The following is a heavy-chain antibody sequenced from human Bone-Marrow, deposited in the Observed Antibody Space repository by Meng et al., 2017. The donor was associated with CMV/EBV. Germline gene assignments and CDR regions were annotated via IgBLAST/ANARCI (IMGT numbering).Heavy chain of an antibody. V-gene: IGHV3-53*01. CDR1: GFNFSSYW. D-gene: IGHD1-1*01. CDR3: ARDTLNWNFDY. CDR2: IYSGGST. J-gene: IGHJ4*02. Sequence: GGSLRLSCAASGFNFSSYWMSWVRQAPGKGLEWVSVIYSGGSTYYADSVKGRFTISRDNSKNTLYLQMNSLRAEDTAVYYCARDTLNWNFDYWGQGTLVTVSS.